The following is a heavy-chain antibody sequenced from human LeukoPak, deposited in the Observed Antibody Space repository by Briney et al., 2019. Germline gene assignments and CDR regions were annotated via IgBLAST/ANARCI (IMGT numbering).Heavy chain of an antibody. CDR3: ARMGYSSYETETFDY. CDR1: GYSISSGYY. J-gene: IGHJ4*02. Sequence: SETLSLTCTVSGYSISSGYYWSWIRQPPGKGLEWIGSIYHSGSTYYNPSLKSRVTISVDTSKNQFSLQLNSVTPEDTAVYYCARMGYSSYETETFDYWGQGTLVTVSS. CDR2: IYHSGST. V-gene: IGHV4-38-2*02. D-gene: IGHD6-13*01.